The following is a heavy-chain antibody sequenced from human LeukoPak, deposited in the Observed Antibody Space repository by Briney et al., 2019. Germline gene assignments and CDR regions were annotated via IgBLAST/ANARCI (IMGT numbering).Heavy chain of an antibody. D-gene: IGHD4-17*01. CDR1: GGSFSGYY. J-gene: IGHJ3*02. V-gene: IGHV4-34*01. Sequence: SETLSLTCAVYGGSFSGYYWSWIRQPPGKGLEWIGEINHSGSTNYNPSLKSRVTMSVDTSKNQFSLKLSSVTAADTAVYYCARRLRRDAFDIWGQGTMVTVSS. CDR3: ARRLRRDAFDI. CDR2: INHSGST.